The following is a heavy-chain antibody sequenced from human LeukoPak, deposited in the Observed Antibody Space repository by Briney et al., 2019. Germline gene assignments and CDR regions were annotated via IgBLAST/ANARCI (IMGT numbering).Heavy chain of an antibody. J-gene: IGHJ5*02. D-gene: IGHD2-2*01. CDR1: GYTFTSYD. CDR3: ASGRGGYCSSTSCRNNWFDP. CDR2: MNPNSGNT. V-gene: IGHV1-8*01. Sequence: ASVKVSCKASGYTFTSYDINWVRQATGQGLEGMGWMNPNSGNTGYAQKFQGRVTMTKNTSISTAYMELSSLRSEDTAVYYCASGRGGYCSSTSCRNNWFDPWGQGTVVTVSS.